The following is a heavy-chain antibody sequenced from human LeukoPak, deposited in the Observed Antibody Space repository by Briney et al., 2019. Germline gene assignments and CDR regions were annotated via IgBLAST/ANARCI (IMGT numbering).Heavy chain of an antibody. CDR2: INPNSGGT. CDR3: ARAPNQTPALGAFDI. CDR1: GYTFTGYY. J-gene: IGHJ3*02. Sequence: VASVKVSCKASGYTFTGYYMHWVRQAPGQGLEWMGWINPNSGGTNYAQKFQGRVTMTRDTSISTAYMELSRLRSDDTAVYYCARAPNQTPALGAFDIWGQGTMVTVSS. D-gene: IGHD1-14*01. V-gene: IGHV1-2*02.